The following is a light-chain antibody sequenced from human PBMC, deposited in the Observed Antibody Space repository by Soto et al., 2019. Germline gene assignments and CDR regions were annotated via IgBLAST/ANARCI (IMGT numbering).Light chain of an antibody. Sequence: DIQLTQSPSFLSASVGDRVTITCRASQGISSYLAWYQQKPGKAPKLLIYAASTLQSGVPSRFSGSGSGTEFTLTISSLQPEDFATYYCQQLNSYSSITFGQGTRLEMK. CDR1: QGISSY. V-gene: IGKV1-9*01. CDR2: AAS. J-gene: IGKJ5*01. CDR3: QQLNSYSSIT.